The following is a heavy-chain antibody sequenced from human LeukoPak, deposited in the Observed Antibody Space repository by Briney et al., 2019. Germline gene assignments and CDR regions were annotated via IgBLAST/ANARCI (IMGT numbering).Heavy chain of an antibody. J-gene: IGHJ4*02. Sequence: TGESLRLSCAASGFTFTTYWMTWVRQAPGKGLEWVANINQDGSEKYFVDSVKDRFTISRDNAKNSLYLQMNSLRAEDTAVYYCARLREIPVFGVVTKSTSYFDYWGQGTLVTVSS. CDR2: INQDGSEK. CDR3: ARLREIPVFGVVTKSTSYFDY. V-gene: IGHV3-7*01. CDR1: GFTFTTYW. D-gene: IGHD3-3*01.